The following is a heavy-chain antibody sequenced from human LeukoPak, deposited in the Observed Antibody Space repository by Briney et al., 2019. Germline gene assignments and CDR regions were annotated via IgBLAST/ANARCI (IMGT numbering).Heavy chain of an antibody. CDR2: IWYGGSNK. CDR3: AKDHLYYDYVWGSYRPRWYFDL. CDR1: GFTFRSYG. D-gene: IGHD3-16*02. J-gene: IGHJ2*01. Sequence: GGSLRLSCAASGFTFRSYGMHWVPQAPGKGLVCVAVIWYGGSNKYYADSVKGRFTISRDNSKNTLYLQMNSLRAEDKAVYYCAKDHLYYDYVWGSYRPRWYFDLWGRGTLVTVSS. V-gene: IGHV3-33*06.